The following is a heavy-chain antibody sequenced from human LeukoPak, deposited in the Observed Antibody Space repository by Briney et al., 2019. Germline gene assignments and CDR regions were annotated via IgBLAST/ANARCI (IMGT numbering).Heavy chain of an antibody. CDR2: IIPIFGTA. CDR1: GGTFSSYA. J-gene: IGHJ6*03. D-gene: IGHD3-3*01. CDR3: ARGVLRFLEWFHNYYYYMDV. Sequence: GASVKVSCKASGGTFSSYAISWVRQAPGQGLEWMGGIIPIFGTANYAQKFQGRVTITADESTSTAYMELSGLRSEDTAVYYCARGVLRFLEWFHNYYYYMDVWGKGTTVTVSS. V-gene: IGHV1-69*13.